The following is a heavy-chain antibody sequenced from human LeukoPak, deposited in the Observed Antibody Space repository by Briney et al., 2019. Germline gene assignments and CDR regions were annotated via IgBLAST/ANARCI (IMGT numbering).Heavy chain of an antibody. CDR1: GGTFSTYA. V-gene: IGHV1-69*05. CDR3: ARGGDSYYYYYMDV. J-gene: IGHJ6*03. CDR2: IIPIFGTA. Sequence: SVKVSCKASGGTFSTYAICWVRQAPGQGLEWMGGIIPIFGTANYAQKFQGRVTITTDGSTNTAYMELSSLRFENTAVYYCARGGDSYYYYYMDVWGKGTTVTVSS.